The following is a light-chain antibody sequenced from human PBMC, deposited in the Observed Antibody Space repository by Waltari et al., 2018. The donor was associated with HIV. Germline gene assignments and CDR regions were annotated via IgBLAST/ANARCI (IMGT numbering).Light chain of an antibody. CDR3: CSYAGSNTPVL. V-gene: IGLV2-11*01. Sequence: QSALTQPRSVSGSPGQSVTISCTGTNNDVGGYYYVSWYQHRPGEAPRLMIYDVNKRPSGVPDRFSGSKSGKTASLTISGLQADDEAQYYCCSYAGSNTPVLFGGGSQLTVL. J-gene: IGLJ2*01. CDR2: DVN. CDR1: NNDVGGYYY.